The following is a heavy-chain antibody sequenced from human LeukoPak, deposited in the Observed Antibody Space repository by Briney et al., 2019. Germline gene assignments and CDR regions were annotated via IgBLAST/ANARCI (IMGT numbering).Heavy chain of an antibody. V-gene: IGHV3-30*02. CDR3: AKSGYDFGGWFDP. D-gene: IGHD5-12*01. CDR2: IRYDGSNK. Sequence: PGGSLRLSCAASGFTFSSCGMHWVRQAPGKGLEWVVFIRYDGSNKYYADSVKGRFTISRDNSKNTLYLQMNSLRAEDTAVYYCAKSGYDFGGWFDPWGQGTLVTVSS. J-gene: IGHJ5*02. CDR1: GFTFSSCG.